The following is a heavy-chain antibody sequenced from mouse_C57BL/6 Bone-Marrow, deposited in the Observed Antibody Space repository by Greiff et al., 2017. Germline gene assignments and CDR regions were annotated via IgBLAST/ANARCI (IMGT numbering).Heavy chain of an antibody. CDR3: ARKGLLGAMDY. J-gene: IGHJ4*01. Sequence: EVKLEESGGGLVKPGGSLKLSCAASGFTFSSYTMSWVRQTPEKRLEWVATISGGGGNTYYPDSVKGRFTISRDNAKNTLYVQMSSLRSEDTALYYCARKGLLGAMDYWGQGTSVTVSS. CDR2: ISGGGGNT. CDR1: GFTFSSYT. D-gene: IGHD1-1*01. V-gene: IGHV5-9*01.